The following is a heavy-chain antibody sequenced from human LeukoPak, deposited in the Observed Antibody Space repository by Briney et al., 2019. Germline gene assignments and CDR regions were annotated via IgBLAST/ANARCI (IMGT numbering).Heavy chain of an antibody. Sequence: GGSLRLSCTASGFTFNHYWIHWVRQAPGKGLVWVSRINTDGSTTTYADSVKGRFTISRDSAKNTLHLQLDSLRVEDTAVYFCARGYSGTYRIDYWGQGTLVTVSS. CDR3: ARGYSGTYRIDY. J-gene: IGHJ4*02. D-gene: IGHD1-26*01. CDR2: INTDGSTT. CDR1: GFTFNHYW. V-gene: IGHV3-74*03.